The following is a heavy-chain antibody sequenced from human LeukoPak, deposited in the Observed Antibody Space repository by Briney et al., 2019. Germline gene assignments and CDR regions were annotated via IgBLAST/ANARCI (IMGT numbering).Heavy chain of an antibody. CDR2: MNPNSGNT. CDR1: GYTFTSYD. CDR3: ARGNDILTGYHHYYYYGMDV. Sequence: ASVKVSCKASGYTFTSYDINWVRQATGQGLEWMGWMNPNSGNTGYAQKFQGRVTMTRNTSISTAYMELSSLRPEDTAVYYCARGNDILTGYHHYYYYGMDVWGQGTTVTVSS. V-gene: IGHV1-8*01. J-gene: IGHJ6*02. D-gene: IGHD3-9*01.